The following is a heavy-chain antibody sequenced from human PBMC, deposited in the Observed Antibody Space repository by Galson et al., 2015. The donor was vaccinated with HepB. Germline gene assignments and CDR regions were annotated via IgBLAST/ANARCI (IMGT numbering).Heavy chain of an antibody. D-gene: IGHD2-2*01. CDR2: IKQDGSQK. J-gene: IGHJ6*03. CDR1: GFNFRNYW. V-gene: IGHV3-7*03. Sequence: SLRLSCAASGFNFRNYWMSWVRQAPGKGLEWVAKIKQDGSQKYYVDSVKGRFTITRDNAKNPLYLQMNSLRAADTAVYYCTKDLVAGTYCSGSICTNEFHYYMDVWGEGTTVSVSS. CDR3: TKDLVAGTYCSGSICTNEFHYYMDV.